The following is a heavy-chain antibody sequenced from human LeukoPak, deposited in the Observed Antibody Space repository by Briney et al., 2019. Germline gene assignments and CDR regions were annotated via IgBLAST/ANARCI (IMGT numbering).Heavy chain of an antibody. V-gene: IGHV1-46*01. D-gene: IGHD6-13*01. CDR3: ARDQSLVAYSSTWFDY. CDR2: INPSGGST. CDR1: GYIFTTYY. J-gene: IGHJ4*02. Sequence: ASVKVSCKASGYIFTTYYMHWVRQAPGQGLAWMGIINPSGGSTSYAQNLQGRVTMTTDTLTSTAYMELRSLRSDDTAVYYCARDQSLVAYSSTWFDYWGQGTPVTVSS.